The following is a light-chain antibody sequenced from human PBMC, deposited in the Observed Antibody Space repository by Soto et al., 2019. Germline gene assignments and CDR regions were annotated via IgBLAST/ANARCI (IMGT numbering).Light chain of an antibody. J-gene: IGKJ1*01. Sequence: KHMAQSXSSLSALEQDXXXXXSXESQSISRYLNWYQQKXGKAPKFLIYTVSXLKSGVPARSRASGSGTEFTLTISSLQPDDFATYYCQHYNSYPRTFGQGTNVEIK. CDR2: TVS. CDR1: QSISRY. V-gene: IGKV1-16*01. CDR3: QHYNSYPRT.